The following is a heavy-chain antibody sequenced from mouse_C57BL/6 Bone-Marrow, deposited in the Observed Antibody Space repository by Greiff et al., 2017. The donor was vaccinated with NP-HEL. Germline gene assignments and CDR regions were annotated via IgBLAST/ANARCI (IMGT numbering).Heavy chain of an antibody. CDR2: INPSSGYT. CDR3: EYYYGSSYLDWYFDD. Sequence: VQLQQSGAELAKPGASVKLSCKASGYTFTSYWMHWVKQRPGQGLEWIGYINPSSGYTKYNQKFKDKATLTADKSSSTAYMQLSSLTYEDSAVYYCEYYYGSSYLDWYFDDWGTGTTVTVSS. CDR1: GYTFTSYW. J-gene: IGHJ1*03. D-gene: IGHD1-1*01. V-gene: IGHV1-7*01.